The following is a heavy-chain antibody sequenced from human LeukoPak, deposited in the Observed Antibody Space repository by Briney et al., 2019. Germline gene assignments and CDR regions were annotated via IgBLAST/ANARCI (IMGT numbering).Heavy chain of an antibody. CDR2: IKQDGSEK. J-gene: IGHJ6*03. Sequence: SGGSLRLSCAASGFTFTSYWMSWVRQAPGKGLEWVANIKQDGSEKYYVDSVKGRFTIPRDNAKNSLYLQMNSLRAEDTAVYYCARVVFGVVIYYCYYMDVWGKGTTVTVSS. CDR1: GFTFTSYW. V-gene: IGHV3-7*01. D-gene: IGHD3-3*01. CDR3: ARVVFGVVIYYCYYMDV.